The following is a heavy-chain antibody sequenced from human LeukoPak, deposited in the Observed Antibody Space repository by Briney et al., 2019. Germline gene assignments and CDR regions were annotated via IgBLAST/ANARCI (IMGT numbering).Heavy chain of an antibody. V-gene: IGHV3-21*01. Sequence: GGSLRLSCAASGFTFSSYSMNWVRQAPGKGLEWVSSISSSSSYIYYADSVKGRFTISRDNAKNSLYLQMNSLRAEDTAVYYCACIPGYSYGTLDAFNIWGQGTMVTVSS. CDR1: GFTFSSYS. D-gene: IGHD5-18*01. CDR2: ISSSSSYI. CDR3: ACIPGYSYGTLDAFNI. J-gene: IGHJ3*02.